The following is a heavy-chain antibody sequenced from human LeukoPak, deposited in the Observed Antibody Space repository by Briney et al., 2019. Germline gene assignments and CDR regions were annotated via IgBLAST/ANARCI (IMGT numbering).Heavy chain of an antibody. V-gene: IGHV4-59*12. CDR2: IYYSGST. Sequence: SETLSLTCTVSGGSISSYYWSWIRQPPGKGLEWIGSIYYSGSTYYNPSLKSRVTISVDTSKNQFSLKLSSVTAADTAVYYCARDRYYYGSGRYYFDYWGQGTLVTVSS. CDR3: ARDRYYYGSGRYYFDY. D-gene: IGHD3-10*01. CDR1: GGSISSYY. J-gene: IGHJ4*02.